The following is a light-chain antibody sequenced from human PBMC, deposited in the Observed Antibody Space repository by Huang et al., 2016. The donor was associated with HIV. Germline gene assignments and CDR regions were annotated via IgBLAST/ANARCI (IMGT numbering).Light chain of an antibody. CDR3: QQRSNWPLVT. V-gene: IGKV3-11*01. J-gene: IGKJ4*01. Sequence: EIVLTQSPATLSLSPGERATLSCRASQNVITYLVWYQQKPGQASRLLIYDASTRATGVPARFSGSGSGTDFTLTISSLEPEDFAVYYCQQRSNWPLVTFGGGTRLEIK. CDR2: DAS. CDR1: QNVITY.